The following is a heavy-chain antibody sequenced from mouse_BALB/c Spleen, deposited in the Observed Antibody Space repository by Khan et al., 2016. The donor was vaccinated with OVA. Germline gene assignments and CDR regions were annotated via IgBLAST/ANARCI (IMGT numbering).Heavy chain of an antibody. D-gene: IGHD2-14*01. CDR2: IWSGGST. CDR1: GFSLTTHG. V-gene: IGHV2-2*01. Sequence: QVQLKESGPGLVQPSQSLSITCTVSGFSLTTHGVHWVRQSPGKGLEWLGVIWSGGSTDYNAAFLSRLSISKDNSKSQVFFKMNSLQADDTAMYYCARNSYMYDFTYWGQGTLVTVSA. J-gene: IGHJ3*01. CDR3: ARNSYMYDFTY.